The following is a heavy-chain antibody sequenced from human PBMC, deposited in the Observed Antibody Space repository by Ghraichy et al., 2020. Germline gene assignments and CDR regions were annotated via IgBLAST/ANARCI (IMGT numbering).Heavy chain of an antibody. Sequence: SETLSLTCTVSGGSVSSGSYYWSWIRQPPGKGLEWIGYIYYSGSTNYNPSLKSRVTISVDTSKNQFSLKLSSVTAADTAVYYCARHSSGWYVFWGQGTLVTVSS. CDR2: IYYSGST. J-gene: IGHJ5*01. CDR3: ARHSSGWYVF. D-gene: IGHD6-19*01. V-gene: IGHV4-61*01. CDR1: GGSVSSGSYY.